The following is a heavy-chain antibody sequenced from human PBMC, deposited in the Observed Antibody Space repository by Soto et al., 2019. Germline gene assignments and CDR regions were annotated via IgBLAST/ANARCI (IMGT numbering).Heavy chain of an antibody. CDR2: INPKSGGT. Sequence: GASVKVSCKASGGTFSSYAISRVRQAPGQGLEWLGRINPKSGGTSTAQKFQGWVTMTTDTSISTASMELTRLTSDDTAIYYCARGDSTDCSNGVCSFFYNHDMDVWGQGTTVTVSS. CDR1: GGTFSSYA. CDR3: ARGDSTDCSNGVCSFFYNHDMDV. V-gene: IGHV1-2*04. J-gene: IGHJ6*02. D-gene: IGHD2-8*01.